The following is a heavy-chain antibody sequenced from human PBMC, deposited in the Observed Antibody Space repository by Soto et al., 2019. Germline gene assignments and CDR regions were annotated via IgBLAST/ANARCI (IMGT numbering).Heavy chain of an antibody. CDR2: ISSASGYTT. CDR1: GFTFSDYY. CDR3: ARAPYSSTWYYYDY. J-gene: IGHJ4*02. Sequence: PGGSLRLSCAASGFTFSDYYMTWIRQAPGKELEWVAYISSASGYTTTYADSVKGRFTISRDNAKNSLFLQMNSLRAEDTAVYYCARAPYSSTWYYYDYWGQGTLVTVSS. D-gene: IGHD6-13*01. V-gene: IGHV3-11*05.